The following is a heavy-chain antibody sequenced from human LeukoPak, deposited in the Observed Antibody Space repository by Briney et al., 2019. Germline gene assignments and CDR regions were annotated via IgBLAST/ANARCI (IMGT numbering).Heavy chain of an antibody. Sequence: PSETLSLTCTVSGGPITSSSHYWGWIRQPPGKGLEWIGSISYSGSTFYNPSLKSRVTISIDTSKNQFSLRPSSLTAADTAVHYCARSPSGTYLRFDSWGQGTLVTVSS. D-gene: IGHD1-26*01. CDR3: ARSPSGTYLRFDS. CDR2: ISYSGST. CDR1: GGPITSSSHY. V-gene: IGHV4-39*01. J-gene: IGHJ4*02.